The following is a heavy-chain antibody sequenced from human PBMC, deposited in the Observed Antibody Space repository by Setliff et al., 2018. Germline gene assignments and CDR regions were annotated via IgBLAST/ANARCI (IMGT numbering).Heavy chain of an antibody. CDR2: TRNRANSYTT. V-gene: IGHV3-72*01. Sequence: GGSLRLSCVASGFSFSNYYMDWVRQAPGKGLEWVGRTRNRANSYTTEYAASVKGRFTISRDDSKNSLYLQMHSLRAEDTAVYYCAREGIRGYFYYYMDVWGKGTTVTSP. CDR3: AREGIRGYFYYYMDV. J-gene: IGHJ6*03. CDR1: GFSFSNYY.